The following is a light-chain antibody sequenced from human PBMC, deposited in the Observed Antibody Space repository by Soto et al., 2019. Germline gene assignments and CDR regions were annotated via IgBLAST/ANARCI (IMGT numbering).Light chain of an antibody. CDR2: SDN. V-gene: IGLV1-44*01. CDR3: AAWDVSIVA. Sequence: QSVLTQPPSASGTPGQWVTISCSGSGSNIGTNTVTWYQQLPGADPRLLIYSDNQRPSGVPARFSGSKSGTSASLAISGLQSEDEDDYYCAAWDVSIVAVGGGTALAVL. J-gene: IGLJ2*01. CDR1: GSNIGTNT.